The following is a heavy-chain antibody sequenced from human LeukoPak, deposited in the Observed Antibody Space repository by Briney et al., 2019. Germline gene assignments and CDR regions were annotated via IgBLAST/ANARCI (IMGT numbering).Heavy chain of an antibody. Sequence: ASVKVSCKASGYTFTSYYMHWVRQAPGQGLEWMEWITPNSGGTNKGQKFQARVTTTRATSISTAYMELSRLRSDDTAVYYCVRLVSSDPDYWGQGTLVTVSS. CDR1: GYTFTSYY. D-gene: IGHD6-19*01. J-gene: IGHJ4*02. CDR2: ITPNSGGT. CDR3: VRLVSSDPDY. V-gene: IGHV1-2*02.